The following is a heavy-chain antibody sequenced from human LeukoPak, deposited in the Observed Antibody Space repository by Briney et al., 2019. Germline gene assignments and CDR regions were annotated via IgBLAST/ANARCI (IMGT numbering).Heavy chain of an antibody. D-gene: IGHD5-18*01. V-gene: IGHV2-5*08. Sequence: TLSLTCTVSDDSITIYYWSWIRQPPGKALEWLALIYWDDDKRYRPSLKSRLTITKDTSNNQVVLTMTNMDPVDTATYYCAQSDSYGFDYWGQGTQVIVSS. CDR2: IYWDDDK. CDR1: DDSITIYYW. J-gene: IGHJ4*02. CDR3: AQSDSYGFDY.